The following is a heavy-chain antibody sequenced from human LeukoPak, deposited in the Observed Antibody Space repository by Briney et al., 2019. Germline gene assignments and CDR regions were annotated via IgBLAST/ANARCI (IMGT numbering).Heavy chain of an antibody. V-gene: IGHV3-74*01. J-gene: IGHJ4*02. Sequence: GGSLRLSCAASGFTFSTYWVHWVRQASGKGLVWVSRIKYDGSMTTYGDSVKGRFSISRDNAKNTVDLQMNSLRAEDTAVYYCARGASSAYYVDYWGQGTLVSVSS. D-gene: IGHD3-22*01. CDR3: ARGASSAYYVDY. CDR2: IKYDGSMT. CDR1: GFTFSTYW.